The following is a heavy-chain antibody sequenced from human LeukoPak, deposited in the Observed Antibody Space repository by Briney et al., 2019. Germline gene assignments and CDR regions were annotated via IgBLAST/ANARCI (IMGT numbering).Heavy chain of an antibody. V-gene: IGHV3-74*01. CDR3: AKEWRVAGYFDY. Sequence: GGSLRLSCAASGFTFSGYWMHWVRQAPGKGLVWVSRINSDGSSTNYAGSVKGRFTISRDNSKNTLYLQMNSLRAEDTAVYYCAKEWRVAGYFDYWGQGTLVTVSS. CDR2: INSDGSST. D-gene: IGHD6-19*01. J-gene: IGHJ4*02. CDR1: GFTFSGYW.